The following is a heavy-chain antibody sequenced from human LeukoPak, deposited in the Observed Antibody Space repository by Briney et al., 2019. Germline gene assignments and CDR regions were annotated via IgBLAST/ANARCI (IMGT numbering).Heavy chain of an antibody. J-gene: IGHJ3*02. CDR2: IYTSGST. CDR1: GGSITSGSYY. D-gene: IGHD4/OR15-4a*01. Sequence: SETLSLTCTVSGGSITSGSYYWSWIRQPAGKGLEWIGRIYTSGSTNYNPSLKSRVTISVDTSKNQFSLKLSSVTAADTAVYYCARDGAEDAFDIWAKGQWSPSLQ. CDR3: ARDGAEDAFDI. V-gene: IGHV4-61*02.